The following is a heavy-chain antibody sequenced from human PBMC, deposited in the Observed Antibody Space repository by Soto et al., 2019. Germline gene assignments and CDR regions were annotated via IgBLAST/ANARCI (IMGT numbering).Heavy chain of an antibody. CDR3: ARSGYCSSTSCYPIPDY. Sequence: SETLSLTCTVSGGSISSGGYYWSWIRQHPGKGLEWIGYIYYSGSTYYNPSLKSRVTISVDTSKNQFSLKLSSVTAADTAVYYCARSGYCSSTSCYPIPDYWGQGTLVTVSS. CDR2: IYYSGST. V-gene: IGHV4-31*03. CDR1: GGSISSGGYY. D-gene: IGHD2-2*01. J-gene: IGHJ4*02.